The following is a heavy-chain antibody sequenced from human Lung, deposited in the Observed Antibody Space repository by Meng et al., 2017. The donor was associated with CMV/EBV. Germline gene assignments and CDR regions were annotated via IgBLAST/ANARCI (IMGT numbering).Heavy chain of an antibody. CDR1: GFTFSSHW. D-gene: IGHD2-2*01. V-gene: IGHV3-74*01. J-gene: IGHJ4*02. CDR2: INSDGLRT. CDR3: ARGGCSRTSCLDF. Sequence: GESLKISCAVSGFTFSSHWMHWVRQAPGGGLVWVAHINSDGLRTNYADSVKGRFTISRDNAKDTLYLQANSLRAEDTAVYYCARGGCSRTSCLDFWGQGTLVTVSS.